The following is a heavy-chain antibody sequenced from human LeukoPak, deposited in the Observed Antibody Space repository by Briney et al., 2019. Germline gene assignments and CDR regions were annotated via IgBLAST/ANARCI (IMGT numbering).Heavy chain of an antibody. D-gene: IGHD1-26*01. CDR3: ARVRGRYSGSYLDY. V-gene: IGHV3-21*01. CDR2: ISSSSSYI. Sequence: PGGSLRLSCAASGFTFSSYSMNWVRQAPGKGLEWVSSISSSSSYIYYADSVKGRFTISRDNAKNSLYLQMNGLRAEDTAVYYCARVRGRYSGSYLDYWGQGTLVTVSS. J-gene: IGHJ4*02. CDR1: GFTFSSYS.